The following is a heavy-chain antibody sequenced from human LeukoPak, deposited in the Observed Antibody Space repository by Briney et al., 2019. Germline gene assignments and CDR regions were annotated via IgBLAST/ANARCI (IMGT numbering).Heavy chain of an antibody. J-gene: IGHJ4*02. CDR2: ISSSGSTI. D-gene: IGHD6-19*01. V-gene: IGHV3-11*01. Sequence: GGSLRLSCAASGFTFSDYYMSWIRQAPGKGLEWVSYISSSGSTIYYADSVKGRFTISRDNAKNSLYLQMNSLRAEDTAVYYCARDPMAVASHFDYWGQGTLVTVSS. CDR1: GFTFSDYY. CDR3: ARDPMAVASHFDY.